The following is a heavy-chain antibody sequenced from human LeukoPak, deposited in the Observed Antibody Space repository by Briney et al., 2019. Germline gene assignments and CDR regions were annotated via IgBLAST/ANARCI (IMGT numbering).Heavy chain of an antibody. Sequence: GGSLRLSCVASGFTFSSSTMNWVRQAPGKGLEWVSSISSSSSYIYYADSVKGRFTISRDNAKNSLYLQMNSLRAEDTAVYYCARDKNYDSSGVLGYWGQGTLVTVSS. CDR2: ISSSSSYI. V-gene: IGHV3-21*01. D-gene: IGHD3-22*01. CDR1: GFTFSSST. CDR3: ARDKNYDSSGVLGY. J-gene: IGHJ4*02.